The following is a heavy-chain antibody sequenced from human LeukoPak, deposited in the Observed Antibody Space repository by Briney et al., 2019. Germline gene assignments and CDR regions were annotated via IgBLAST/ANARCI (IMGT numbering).Heavy chain of an antibody. CDR3: VRDKSGCCFDY. J-gene: IGHJ4*02. V-gene: IGHV3-48*03. Sequence: GGSLRLSCAASGFTISSYEMNWVRQAPGKGLEWISYIHSSGSTIYYADSVKGRFIISRDNAKNSLYLQMNSLRAEDTAVYYCVRDKSGCCFDYWGQGTLVTVSS. CDR2: IHSSGSTI. CDR1: GFTISSYE. D-gene: IGHD1-26*01.